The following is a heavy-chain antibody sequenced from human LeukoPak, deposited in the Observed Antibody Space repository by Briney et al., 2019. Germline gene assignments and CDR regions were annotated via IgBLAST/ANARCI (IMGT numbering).Heavy chain of an antibody. CDR3: ANPHTAFFGGGYYFDS. V-gene: IGHV4-34*01. J-gene: IGHJ4*02. CDR2: INHSGST. Sequence: PSETLSLTCAVYGGSFSDYYWNWIRQPPGKGLEWIGEINHSGSTNYNPSLKSRVTISVDTSKNQFSLKLSSVTAADTAVYFCANPHTAFFGGGYYFDSWGQGTLVTVSS. CDR1: GGSFSDYY. D-gene: IGHD3-10*01.